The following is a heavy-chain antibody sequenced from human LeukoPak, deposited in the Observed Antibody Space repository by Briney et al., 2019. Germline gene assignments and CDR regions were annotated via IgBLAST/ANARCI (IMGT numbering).Heavy chain of an antibody. D-gene: IGHD1-20*01. CDR2: FDPEDGET. V-gene: IGHV1-24*01. CDR1: GYTLTELS. J-gene: IGHJ4*02. CDR3: ARDPDPYNWNDPRHFDY. Sequence: ASVKVSCKVSGYTLTELSMHWVRQAPGKGREWMGGFDPEDGETIYAQKFQGRVTMTEDTSTDTAYMELRSLRSDDTAVYYCARDPDPYNWNDPRHFDYWGQGTLVTVSS.